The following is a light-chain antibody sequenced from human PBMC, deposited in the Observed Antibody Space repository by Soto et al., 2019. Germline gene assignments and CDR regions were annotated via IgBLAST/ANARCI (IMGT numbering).Light chain of an antibody. J-gene: IGKJ5*01. CDR3: QQYDDIPPT. V-gene: IGKV1-33*01. CDR1: QDITNY. Sequence: DIQMAQSPSSLTASLVDSVTITCQASQDITNYLNWYQQKPGKAPKLLIYDASNLEPGVPSRFSGRGSGADFTFSISSLQPEDIATYYCQQYDDIPPTFGQGTRLEI. CDR2: DAS.